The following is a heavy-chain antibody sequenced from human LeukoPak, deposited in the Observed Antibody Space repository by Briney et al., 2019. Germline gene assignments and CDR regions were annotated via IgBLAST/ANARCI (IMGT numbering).Heavy chain of an antibody. J-gene: IGHJ4*02. V-gene: IGHV1-46*01. CDR2: INPSGGST. CDR3: ARAHTHSGSYPSGLGY. D-gene: IGHD1-26*01. CDR1: GYTFTSYY. Sequence: ASVKVSCKASGYTFTSYYMHWVRQAPGQGLEWMGIINPSGGSTSYAQKFQGRVTMTRDMSTSAVYMELSSLRSEDTAVYYCARAHTHSGSYPSGLGYWGQGTLVTVSS.